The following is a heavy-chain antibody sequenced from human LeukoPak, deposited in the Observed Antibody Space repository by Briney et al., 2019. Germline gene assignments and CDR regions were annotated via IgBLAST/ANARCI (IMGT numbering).Heavy chain of an antibody. J-gene: IGHJ4*02. D-gene: IGHD1-1*01. Sequence: GGSLRLSCAASGFPSSSYWMAWVRQAPGKGLEWVATITLDGSDSYYVDSVKGRFTVSRDNAKNSLYLQMNSLRVEDTAVFYCTTENWYVFENWGQGSLVTVSS. CDR1: GFPSSSYW. CDR3: TTENWYVFEN. CDR2: ITLDGSDS. V-gene: IGHV3-7*04.